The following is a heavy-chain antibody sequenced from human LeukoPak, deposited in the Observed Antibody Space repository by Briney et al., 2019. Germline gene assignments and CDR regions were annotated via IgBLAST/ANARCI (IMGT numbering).Heavy chain of an antibody. CDR1: GYTFIGYY. CDR2: INPNSGGT. J-gene: IGHJ5*02. D-gene: IGHD3-22*01. CDR3: AAHYDSSSYYT. Sequence: ASVKVSCKASGYTFIGYYMHWVRQAPGQGLEWMGWINPNSGGTNYAQKFQGRVTMTRDTSISTAYMELSRLRSEDTAVYYCAAHYDSSSYYTWGQGTLVTVSS. V-gene: IGHV1-2*02.